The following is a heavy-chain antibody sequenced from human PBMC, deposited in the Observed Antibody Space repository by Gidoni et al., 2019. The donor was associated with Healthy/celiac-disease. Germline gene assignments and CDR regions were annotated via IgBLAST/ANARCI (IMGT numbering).Heavy chain of an antibody. CDR1: GGSISSYY. Sequence: QVQLQASGPGLVKPSEPLSLPCTVSGGSISSYYWSWIRQPAGQGLEWIGRIYTRGSPNYNPSLKSRVTMSVDTSKNQVSLKLSSVTAADTAVYYCARAGETRAAFDIWGQGTMVTVSS. CDR3: ARAGETRAAFDI. V-gene: IGHV4-4*07. J-gene: IGHJ3*02. D-gene: IGHD3-16*01. CDR2: IYTRGSP.